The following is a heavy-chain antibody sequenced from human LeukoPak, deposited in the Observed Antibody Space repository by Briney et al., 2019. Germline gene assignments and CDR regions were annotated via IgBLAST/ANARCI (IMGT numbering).Heavy chain of an antibody. V-gene: IGHV3-7*01. J-gene: IGHJ4*02. Sequence: PGGSLRLSCAASGFTFSNYWMSWVRQAPGKGLEWAANIKQDGIEKYYVDSLKGRFTISRDNARNSLYLQMNSLRAEDTAVYYCVRDQTSVGIDYWGQGTLVTVSS. CDR1: GFTFSNYW. CDR2: IKQDGIEK. CDR3: VRDQTSVGIDY. D-gene: IGHD6-13*01.